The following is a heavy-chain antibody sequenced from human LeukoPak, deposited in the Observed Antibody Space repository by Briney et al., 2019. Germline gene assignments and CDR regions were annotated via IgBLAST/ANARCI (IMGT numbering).Heavy chain of an antibody. CDR3: ARELKTAVRFGY. D-gene: IGHD3-3*01. CDR1: GGSLSTYY. Sequence: PSETLSLTCSVSGGSLSTYYWSWIRQPPGKGLEWIGYVFFSGGTKYNPSLKSRVTMSADTSRNQFSMHLTSVNAADTAVYFCARELKTAVRFGYWGQGKLVIVSP. CDR2: VFFSGGT. J-gene: IGHJ4*02. V-gene: IGHV4-59*13.